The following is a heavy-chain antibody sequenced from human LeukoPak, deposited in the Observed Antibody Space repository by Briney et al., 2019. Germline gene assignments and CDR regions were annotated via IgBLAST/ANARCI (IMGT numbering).Heavy chain of an antibody. D-gene: IGHD6-13*01. V-gene: IGHV4-39*01. J-gene: IGHJ5*02. Sequence: SETLSLTCTVSGGSISSSSYYWGWIRQPPGRGLEWIGSIYYSGSTYYNPSLKSRVTISVDTSKNQFSLKLSSVTAADTAVYYCARHKEQQLAGSWFDPWGQGTLVTVSS. CDR3: ARHKEQQLAGSWFDP. CDR2: IYYSGST. CDR1: GGSISSSSYY.